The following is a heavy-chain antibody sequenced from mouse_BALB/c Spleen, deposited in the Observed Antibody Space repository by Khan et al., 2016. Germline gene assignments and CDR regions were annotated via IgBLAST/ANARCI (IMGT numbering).Heavy chain of an antibody. CDR3: TTWFAY. J-gene: IGHJ3*01. V-gene: IGHV6-6*02. CDR2: IRLKSNNYAT. Sequence: EVKLEESGGGLVQPGGSMKLSCVASGFTFSNYWMNWVRQSPEKGLEWVAEIRLKSNNYATHYAASVKGRFTISRDYSKSSVYLQMNNLRAEDTGIYYCTTWFAYWGQGTLVPVSA. CDR1: GFTFSNYW.